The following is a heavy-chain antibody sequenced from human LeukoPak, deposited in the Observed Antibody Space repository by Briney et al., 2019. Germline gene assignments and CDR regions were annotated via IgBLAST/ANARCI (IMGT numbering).Heavy chain of an antibody. Sequence: SETLSLTCRVYGESFSDYYCAWIRQPPGKGLEWIGELNHVGRTTYNPALKSRVTISADTSENQFSLKLSSVTAADTAVYYCARVQYFDNGGYWNLDYWGQGTLVTVSS. J-gene: IGHJ4*02. V-gene: IGHV4-34*01. CDR1: GESFSDYY. CDR2: LNHVGRT. D-gene: IGHD3-22*01. CDR3: ARVQYFDNGGYWNLDY.